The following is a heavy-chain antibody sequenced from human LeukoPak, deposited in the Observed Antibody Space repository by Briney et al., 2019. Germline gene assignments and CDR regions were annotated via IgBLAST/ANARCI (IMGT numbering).Heavy chain of an antibody. Sequence: GDSVKASCKASGYTFTSLCISWVRQPARQGREWMGWISAYNGNTNYAQKLQGRVTMTTDTSTSTAYMELRSLRSDDTAVYYCARIASGFDYWGQGTLVTVSS. J-gene: IGHJ4*02. V-gene: IGHV1-18*01. CDR2: ISAYNGNT. CDR1: GYTFTSLC. CDR3: ARIASGFDY. D-gene: IGHD2-21*01.